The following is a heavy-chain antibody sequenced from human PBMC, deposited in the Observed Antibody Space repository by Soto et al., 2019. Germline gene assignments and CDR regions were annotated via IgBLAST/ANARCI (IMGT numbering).Heavy chain of an antibody. CDR1: GYTFTSYG. CDR3: ARDDPPEDY. J-gene: IGHJ4*02. V-gene: IGHV1-18*01. CDR2: ISAYNGNT. Sequence: QVQLVQSGAEVKKPGASVKVSCKASGYTFTSYGISWVRQAPGQGLEWMGWISAYNGNTNYAQKLQGRVTMTRDTDTSTAYLELRSPRSADTTVYYWARDDPPEDYWGQGTLVTVSS.